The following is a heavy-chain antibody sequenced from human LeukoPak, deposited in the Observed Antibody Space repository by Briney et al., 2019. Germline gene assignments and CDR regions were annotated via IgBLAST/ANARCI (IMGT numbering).Heavy chain of an antibody. V-gene: IGHV4-38-2*01. CDR1: GYSISSGYY. CDR2: IYHSGST. J-gene: IGHJ4*02. D-gene: IGHD3-22*01. Sequence: SETLSLTCAVSGYSISSGYYWGWIRQPPGKGLEWIGSIYHSGSTYYSPSLKSRVTISVDTSKNQFSLKLSSVTAADTAVYYCARHSPRGYYYDSSGFSVYYFGYWGQGTLVTVSS. CDR3: ARHSPRGYYYDSSGFSVYYFGY.